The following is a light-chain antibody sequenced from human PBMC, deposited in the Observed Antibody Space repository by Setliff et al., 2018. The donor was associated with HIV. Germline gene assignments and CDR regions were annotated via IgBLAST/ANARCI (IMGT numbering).Light chain of an antibody. V-gene: IGLV2-23*02. CDR3: CSYADANAYVV. CDR1: SSDIGPHNL. J-gene: IGLJ2*01. Sequence: QSVLTQPASVSGSPGQSITISCTGSSSDIGPHNLVSWYQQFPGKAPKLIISEVTKRPSGVSNRFSGSKSGNTASLTISGLQPEDEADYYCCSYADANAYVVLGGGTKVTVL. CDR2: EVT.